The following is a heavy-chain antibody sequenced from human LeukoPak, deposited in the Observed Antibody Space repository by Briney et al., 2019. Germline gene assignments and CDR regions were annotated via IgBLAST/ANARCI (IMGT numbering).Heavy chain of an antibody. D-gene: IGHD5-12*01. J-gene: IGHJ4*02. CDR3: ARLYSGYGRSSYYFDY. CDR2: ISGSGGST. CDR1: GFTFSSYA. V-gene: IGHV3-23*01. Sequence: GGSLRLSCAASGFTFSSYAMSWVRQAPGKGLEWVSAISGSGGSTYYADSVKGRFTISRDNAKNSLYLQMNSLRAEDMAVYYCARLYSGYGRSSYYFDYWGQGTLVTVSS.